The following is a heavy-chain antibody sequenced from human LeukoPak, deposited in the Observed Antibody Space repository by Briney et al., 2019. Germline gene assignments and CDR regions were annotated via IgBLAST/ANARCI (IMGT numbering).Heavy chain of an antibody. V-gene: IGHV4-39*01. J-gene: IGHJ4*02. Sequence: SETLSLTCTVSGVSISSSNSYWGWIRQPPGKGLEWIGSIYYSGNTYYNASLKSQVSISIDTSKNQFSLRLTSVTAADTAVYYCARRTGQKYYYDSSGARVFDYWGQGTLVTVSS. D-gene: IGHD3-22*01. CDR1: GVSISSSNSY. CDR3: ARRTGQKYYYDSSGARVFDY. CDR2: IYYSGNT.